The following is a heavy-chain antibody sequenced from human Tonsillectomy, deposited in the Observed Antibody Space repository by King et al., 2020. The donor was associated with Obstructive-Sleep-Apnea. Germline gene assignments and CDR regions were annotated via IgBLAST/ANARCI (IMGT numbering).Heavy chain of an antibody. CDR2: INPNSGVT. J-gene: IGHJ5*02. D-gene: IGHD2-15*01. Sequence: VQLVESGAEVKKPGASVKVSCKASGYTFTGYYMHWVRQAPGQGLEWMGRINPNSGVTNYAQKFQGRVTMTRDTSISTAYIELSRLRSDDTAVYYCARDVLACSGGSCYSGEMYNWFDTWGQGTLVTVSS. CDR3: ARDVLACSGGSCYSGEMYNWFDT. V-gene: IGHV1-2*06. CDR1: GYTFTGYY.